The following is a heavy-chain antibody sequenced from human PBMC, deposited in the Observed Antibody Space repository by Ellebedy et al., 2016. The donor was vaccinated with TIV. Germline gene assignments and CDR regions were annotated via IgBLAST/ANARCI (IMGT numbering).Heavy chain of an antibody. Sequence: GESLKISCAASGFTFSNFALGWVRRAQGEGLEWVSLITASGMTTYYADSLKGRFTISRDNSNNALHLQMNSLRAEDTAVYYCARVRRQTYDAFDIWGHGTMVTVSS. V-gene: IGHV3-23*01. CDR3: ARVRRQTYDAFDI. CDR2: ITASGMTT. CDR1: GFTFSNFA. J-gene: IGHJ3*02.